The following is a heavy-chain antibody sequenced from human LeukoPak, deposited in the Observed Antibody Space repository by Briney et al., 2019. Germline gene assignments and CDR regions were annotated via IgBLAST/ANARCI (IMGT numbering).Heavy chain of an antibody. CDR2: INSDGSNA. D-gene: IGHD3-10*01. CDR3: ARPMVRGVIITN. J-gene: IGHJ4*02. Sequence: GGSLRLSCAASGFTFSDYWMHWVRQAPGKGLVWVSRINSDGSNATYADSVKGRFTASRDNAKNSLYLQMNSLRAEDTAVYYCARPMVRGVIITNWGQGTLVTVSS. CDR1: GFTFSDYW. V-gene: IGHV3-74*01.